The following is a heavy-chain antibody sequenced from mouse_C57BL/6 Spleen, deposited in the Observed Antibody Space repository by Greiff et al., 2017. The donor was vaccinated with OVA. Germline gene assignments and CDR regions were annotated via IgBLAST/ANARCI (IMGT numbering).Heavy chain of an antibody. CDR2: IDTETGGT. D-gene: IGHD2-12*01. Sequence: VQLQQSGAELVRPGASVTLSCKASGYTFTDYEMHWVKQTPVHGLEWIGAIDTETGGTAYNQKFKGKAILTADKSSSTAYMGLRSLTSEDSAVYYCTRGDYSPHWGQGTTLTVSS. V-gene: IGHV1-15*01. CDR1: GYTFTDYE. J-gene: IGHJ2*01. CDR3: TRGDYSPH.